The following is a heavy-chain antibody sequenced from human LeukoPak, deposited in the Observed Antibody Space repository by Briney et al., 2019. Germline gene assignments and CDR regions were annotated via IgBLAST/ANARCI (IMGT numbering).Heavy chain of an antibody. CDR3: AGDPYYGDYAFFDS. CDR1: GGSFSGYY. CDR2: ITHSGGA. Sequence: SETLSLTYAVYGGSFSGYYWIWIRQPPGKGLEWIGEITHSGGANYNPSLESRVSISLDTSKNQFSLNLSSVTAADTAVYYCAGDPYYGDYAFFDSWGQGTLVTVSS. D-gene: IGHD4-17*01. V-gene: IGHV4-34*01. J-gene: IGHJ4*02.